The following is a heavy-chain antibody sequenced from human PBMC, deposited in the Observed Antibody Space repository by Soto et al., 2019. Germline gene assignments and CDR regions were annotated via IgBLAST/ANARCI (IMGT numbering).Heavy chain of an antibody. CDR3: VKDFQAGDDADPNFSYLGMDV. CDR2: ISNSSGSK. Sequence: EVQLLESGGGLGQPGGSLRLSCAASGFTFSDYAMGWVRLAPGKGLEWVSTISNSSGSKYYADSVRGRFAVSRANSSNILYLQMNSLRAADTALYYCVKDFQAGDDADPNFSYLGMDVWGQGTTVTVSS. CDR1: GFTFSDYA. D-gene: IGHD4-17*01. J-gene: IGHJ6*02. V-gene: IGHV3-23*01.